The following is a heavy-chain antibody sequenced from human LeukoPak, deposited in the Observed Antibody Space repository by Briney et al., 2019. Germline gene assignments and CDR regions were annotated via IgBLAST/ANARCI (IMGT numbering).Heavy chain of an antibody. Sequence: ASVKVSCKASGYTFNNYDINWVRQAPGQGLEWMGWMNPNSGNTGYAQKFQGRVTLTRETFISTAYMELSSLRSEDTAVYYCVRGDAGDWSFDPWGQGTLVTVSS. CDR1: GYTFNNYD. D-gene: IGHD2-21*02. CDR3: VRGDAGDWSFDP. CDR2: MNPNSGNT. J-gene: IGHJ5*02. V-gene: IGHV1-8*01.